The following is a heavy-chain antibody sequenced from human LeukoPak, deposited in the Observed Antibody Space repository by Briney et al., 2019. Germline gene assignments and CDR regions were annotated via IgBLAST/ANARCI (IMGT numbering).Heavy chain of an antibody. Sequence: GGSLRLSCAASGFTFSSYWMHWVRQAPGKGLVWVSRINSDGSSTSYADSVKGRFTISRDNAKNSLYLQMNSLRAEDTALYYCASLGSAPKPLDYWGQGTLVTVSS. CDR2: INSDGSST. CDR1: GFTFSSYW. D-gene: IGHD2-15*01. J-gene: IGHJ4*02. V-gene: IGHV3-74*01. CDR3: ASLGSAPKPLDY.